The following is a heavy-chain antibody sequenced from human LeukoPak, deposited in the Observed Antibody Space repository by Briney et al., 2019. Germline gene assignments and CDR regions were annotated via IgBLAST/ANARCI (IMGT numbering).Heavy chain of an antibody. Sequence: SETLSLTCTVSGGSITSGTYYWTWIRQPPGKGLEWIGSIYYSGSTYYNPSLKSRVTISVDTSKNQFSLKLSSVTAADTAVYYCAVMYDYGGTYWGQGTLVTVSS. J-gene: IGHJ4*02. D-gene: IGHD4-23*01. V-gene: IGHV4-39*07. CDR1: GGSITSGTYY. CDR2: IYYSGST. CDR3: AVMYDYGGTY.